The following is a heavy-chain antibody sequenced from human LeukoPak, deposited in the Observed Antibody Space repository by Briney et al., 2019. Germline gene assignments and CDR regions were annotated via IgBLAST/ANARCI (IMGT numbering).Heavy chain of an antibody. CDR3: AKDLVCSGGSCSIY. CDR1: GFTFSSYG. D-gene: IGHD2-15*01. J-gene: IGHJ4*02. CDR2: IRYDGSNK. Sequence: GSLRLSCAASGFTFSSYGMHWVRQAPGKGLEWVAFIRYDGSNKYYADSVKGRFTISRDNSKNTLYLQMNSLRAEDTAVYYCAKDLVCSGGSCSIYWGQGTLVTVSS. V-gene: IGHV3-30*02.